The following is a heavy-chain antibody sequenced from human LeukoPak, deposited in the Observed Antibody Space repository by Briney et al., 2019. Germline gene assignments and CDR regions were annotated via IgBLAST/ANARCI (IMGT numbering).Heavy chain of an antibody. CDR1: GGSLSSYY. CDR3: ARYPGRRGSGLD. J-gene: IGHJ4*02. V-gene: IGHV4-59*01. Sequence: SETLSLTCTVSGGSLSSYYLNWIRQPPGKGLEWVGHIYYSGSTSYNPSLKSRVTISVDTSKNQFSLRLDSVTAADTAVYYCARYPGRRGSGLDWGQGSLVTVSS. D-gene: IGHD6-25*01. CDR2: IYYSGST.